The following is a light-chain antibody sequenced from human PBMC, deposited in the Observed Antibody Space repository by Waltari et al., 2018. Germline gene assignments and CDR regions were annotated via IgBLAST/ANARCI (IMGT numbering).Light chain of an antibody. CDR2: RDS. CDR3: QVWDSSTL. V-gene: IGLV3-9*01. Sequence: SYELTPPLSVSVALGQTARITWGGNNIGSKNVHWYQQKPGQAPVLVIYRDSNRPSGIPERFSGSNSGNTATLTISRAQAGDEADYYCQVWDSSTLFGGGTKLTVL. J-gene: IGLJ2*01. CDR1: NIGSKN.